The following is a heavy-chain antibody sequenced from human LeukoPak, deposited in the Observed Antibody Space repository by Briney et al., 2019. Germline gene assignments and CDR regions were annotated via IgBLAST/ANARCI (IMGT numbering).Heavy chain of an antibody. J-gene: IGHJ4*02. Sequence: GGSLRLSCAASGLSFSSCSMTWVRQAPGKGLEWVSCISGSGGNTYYADSVKGRFTISRDNSKNTLYLQLNSLRAEDTAIYYCAKGRGPIAGPNLDYWGQGTLVTVSS. CDR1: GLSFSSCS. D-gene: IGHD3-16*02. CDR2: ISGSGGNT. CDR3: AKGRGPIAGPNLDY. V-gene: IGHV3-23*01.